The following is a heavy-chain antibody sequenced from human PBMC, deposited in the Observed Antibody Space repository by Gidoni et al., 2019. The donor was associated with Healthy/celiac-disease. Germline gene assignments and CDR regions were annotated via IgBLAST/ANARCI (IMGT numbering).Heavy chain of an antibody. CDR2: IYHSGST. V-gene: IGHV4-30-2*01. J-gene: IGHJ4*02. CDR3: ARVSSTRWYYFDY. Sequence: QLQLQESGSGLVKPSQTLSLTCAVSGGSISSGGYSWSWIRQPPGQGLEWIGYIYHSGSTYYNPSLKSRVTISVDRSKTQFALKLSSVTAADTAVYYCARVSSTRWYYFDYWGQGTLVTVSS. D-gene: IGHD2-2*01. CDR1: GGSISSGGYS.